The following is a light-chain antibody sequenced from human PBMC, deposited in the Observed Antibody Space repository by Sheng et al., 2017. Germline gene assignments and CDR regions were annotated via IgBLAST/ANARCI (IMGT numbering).Light chain of an antibody. V-gene: IGKV1-39*01. CDR1: QNIGNK. CDR3: QQTFSTIWT. CDR2: GAS. J-gene: IGKJ1*01. Sequence: DIHVIQSPSSLSASVGDRITLTCRASQNIGNKLNWFQQKPGRAPKFLIYGASNLQSGVPARFSGNGSGTDFTLTISSLQPEDFATYYCQQTFSTIWTFGQGTEGGYQ.